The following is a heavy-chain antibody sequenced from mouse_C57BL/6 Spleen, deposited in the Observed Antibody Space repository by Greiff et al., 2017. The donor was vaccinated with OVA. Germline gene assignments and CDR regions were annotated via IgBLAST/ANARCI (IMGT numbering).Heavy chain of an antibody. Sequence: VQLQQSGPELVKPGASVKISCKASGYTFTDYYMNWVKQSHGQSLEWIGDINPNNGGTSYNQKFKGKATLTVYKSSSTAYMELRSLTSEDTAVYYCARIHFFYAMDYWGQGTSVTVSS. J-gene: IGHJ4*01. CDR2: INPNNGGT. CDR3: ARIHFFYAMDY. V-gene: IGHV1-26*01. CDR1: GYTFTDYY.